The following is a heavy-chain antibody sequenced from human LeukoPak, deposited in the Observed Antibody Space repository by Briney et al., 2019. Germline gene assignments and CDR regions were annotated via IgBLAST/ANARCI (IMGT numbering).Heavy chain of an antibody. CDR1: GYTFTSYG. J-gene: IGHJ4*02. D-gene: IGHD6-13*01. V-gene: IGHV1-2*02. CDR3: ARDVVAAAGTWDY. Sequence: ASVKVSCKASGYTFTSYGISWVRQAPGQGLEWMGWINPNSGGTNYAQKFQGRVTMTRDTSISTAYMELSRLRSDDTAVYYCARDVVAAAGTWDYWGQGTLVTVSS. CDR2: INPNSGGT.